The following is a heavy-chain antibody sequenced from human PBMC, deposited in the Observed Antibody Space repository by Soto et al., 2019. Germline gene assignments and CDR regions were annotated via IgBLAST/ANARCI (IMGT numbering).Heavy chain of an antibody. CDR3: ARSPAEYCGGDCLGIWFDP. CDR2: ISAYNGNT. D-gene: IGHD2-21*02. J-gene: IGHJ5*02. Sequence: QVQLVQSGAEVKKPGASVKVSCKASGYTFTSSGISWVRQAPGQGLDGMGWISAYNGNTNYAQKLQGRVTMTTDTSTSTAYMELRSLRSDDTAVYYCARSPAEYCGGDCLGIWFDPWGQGTLVTVSS. V-gene: IGHV1-18*01. CDR1: GYTFTSSG.